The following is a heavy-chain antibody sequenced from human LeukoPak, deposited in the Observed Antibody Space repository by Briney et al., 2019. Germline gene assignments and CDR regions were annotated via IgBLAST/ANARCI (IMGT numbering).Heavy chain of an antibody. CDR3: ARDPGIAVAGDSDAFDI. CDR2: IYTSGST. Sequence: SETLSITCTVSGGSISSYYWSWIRQPAGKGLEWIGRIYTSGSTNYNPSLKSRVTMSVDTSKNQFSLKLSSVTAADTAVYYCARDPGIAVAGDSDAFDIWGQGTMVTVSS. V-gene: IGHV4-4*07. D-gene: IGHD6-19*01. CDR1: GGSISSYY. J-gene: IGHJ3*02.